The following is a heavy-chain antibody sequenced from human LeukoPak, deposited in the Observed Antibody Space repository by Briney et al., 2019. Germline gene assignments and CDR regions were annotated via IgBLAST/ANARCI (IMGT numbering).Heavy chain of an antibody. CDR1: GYTFTSYG. J-gene: IGHJ4*02. D-gene: IGHD5-12*01. CDR3: ARWTGYGYDY. V-gene: IGHV1-18*03. CDR2: ISAYNGNT. Sequence: ASVKVSCKASGYTFTSYGISWVRQAPGQGLEWMGWISAYNGNTNYAQKLQGRVTITRDTSASTAYMELSSLRSEDMAVYYCARWTGYGYDYWGQGTLVTVSS.